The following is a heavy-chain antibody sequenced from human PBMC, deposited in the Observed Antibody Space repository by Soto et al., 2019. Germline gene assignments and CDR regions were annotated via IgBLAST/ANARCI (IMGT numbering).Heavy chain of an antibody. CDR2: ISGSGGST. J-gene: IGHJ4*02. Sequence: EVQLLESGGGLVQPGGSLRLSCAASGFTFSSYAMSWVRQAPGKGLEWVSAISGSGGSTYYADSVKGRFTISRVNSKNTLYLQMNSLRAEDTAVYYCAKDPGASSDWHGGLYWGQGTLVTVSS. V-gene: IGHV3-23*01. D-gene: IGHD6-19*01. CDR3: AKDPGASSDWHGGLY. CDR1: GFTFSSYA.